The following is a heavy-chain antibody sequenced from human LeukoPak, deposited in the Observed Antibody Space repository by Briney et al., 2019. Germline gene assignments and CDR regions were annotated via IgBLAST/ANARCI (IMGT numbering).Heavy chain of an antibody. CDR1: GGSISGYY. J-gene: IGHJ3*02. Sequence: PSETLSLTCTVSGGSISGYYWSWIRQPPGKGLEWIGYIYYSGSTNYNPSLKSRVTISVDTSKNQFSLKLSSVTAADTAVYYCARRVPGLATIIGAFDIWGQGTMVTVSS. D-gene: IGHD5-12*01. CDR2: IYYSGST. CDR3: ARRVPGLATIIGAFDI. V-gene: IGHV4-59*08.